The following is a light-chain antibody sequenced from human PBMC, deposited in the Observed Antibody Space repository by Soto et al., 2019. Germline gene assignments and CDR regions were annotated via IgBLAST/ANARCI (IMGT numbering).Light chain of an antibody. CDR2: FVY. CDR1: QSFRGL. V-gene: IGKV3-11*01. CDR3: EKRHMLPIT. J-gene: IGKJ5*01. Sequence: EVVLTQSPVTLSLSPGERATLSCRASQSFRGLLAWYQQKPGQAPRLLIYFVYNRATGIPPRFSGSGSGTDFTLTISSLEPEDSAVYYCEKRHMLPITFGQGTRLEIK.